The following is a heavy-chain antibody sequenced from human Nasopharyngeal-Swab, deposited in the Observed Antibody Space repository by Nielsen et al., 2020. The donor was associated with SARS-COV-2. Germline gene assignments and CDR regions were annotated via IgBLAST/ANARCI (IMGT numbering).Heavy chain of an antibody. Sequence: GESPKISCAASGFTFNSHGMHWVRQAPGKGLEWVAVISFDGSKKYYADSVKGRFTISRDSSKNTLYLQMNSLRAEDTAVYYCARDTSVDIVLLYYGMDVWGQGTTVTVSS. D-gene: IGHD5-12*01. V-gene: IGHV3-30*03. CDR1: GFTFNSHG. CDR3: ARDTSVDIVLLYYGMDV. CDR2: ISFDGSKK. J-gene: IGHJ6*02.